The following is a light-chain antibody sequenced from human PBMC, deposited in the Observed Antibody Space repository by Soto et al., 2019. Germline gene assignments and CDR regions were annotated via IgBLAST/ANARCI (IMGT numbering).Light chain of an antibody. CDR2: GAS. J-gene: IGKJ1*01. CDR1: QSVSSN. CDR3: LQYNGYYRT. Sequence: EIVMTQSPATLSVSPGERATLSCRASQSVSSNLAWYQQKPGQAPRLIVYGASTRATGIPARFSGSGSGTEFTLTISSLQSEDFATYYCLQYNGYYRTFGQGTKV. V-gene: IGKV3-15*01.